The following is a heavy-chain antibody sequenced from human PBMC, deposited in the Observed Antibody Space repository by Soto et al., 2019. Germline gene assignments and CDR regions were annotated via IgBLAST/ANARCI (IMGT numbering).Heavy chain of an antibody. CDR2: ISGGGGSI. V-gene: IGHV3-23*01. CDR3: AKGKSSNYVSHAFDV. CDR1: GFNFNTYA. D-gene: IGHD3-10*02. Sequence: EVQLLESGGGLVQPGGSLRLSCEASGFNFNTYAMSWVRQAPGKGLEWVSGISGGGGSIHYVDSVKGRFTISRDNSKNTLYLQMNSLRGEDTAVYYCAKGKSSNYVSHAFDVWGQGTMVTVSS. J-gene: IGHJ3*01.